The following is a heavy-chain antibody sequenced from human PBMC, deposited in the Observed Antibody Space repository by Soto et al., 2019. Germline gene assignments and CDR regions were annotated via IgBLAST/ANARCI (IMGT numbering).Heavy chain of an antibody. CDR3: ARGSPPDY. CDR2: IWYDGSNK. CDR1: GFTFSSYG. Sequence: QVQLVESGGGVVQPGRSLRLSCAASGFTFSSYGMHWVRQAPGKGLEWVTVIWYDGSNKHYADSVKGRFTISRDNSKNMVSLQMNSLRVEDTAVYYCARGSPPDYWGQGTLVTVPS. J-gene: IGHJ4*02. V-gene: IGHV3-33*01.